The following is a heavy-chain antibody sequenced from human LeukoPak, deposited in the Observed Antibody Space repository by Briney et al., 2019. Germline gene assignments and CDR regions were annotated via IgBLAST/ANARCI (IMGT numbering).Heavy chain of an antibody. J-gene: IGHJ3*02. Sequence: GASVKVSCKASGYTFTSYGISWVRQAPGQGLEWMGIINPSGGSTSYAQKFQGRVTMTRDMSTSTVYMELSSLRSEDTAVYYCARAYYYDSSGSVVDAFDIWGQGTMVTVSS. CDR3: ARAYYYDSSGSVVDAFDI. V-gene: IGHV1-46*01. D-gene: IGHD3-22*01. CDR1: GYTFTSYG. CDR2: INPSGGST.